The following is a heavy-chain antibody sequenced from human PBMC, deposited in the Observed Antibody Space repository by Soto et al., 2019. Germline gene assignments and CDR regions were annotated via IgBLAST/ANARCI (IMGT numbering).Heavy chain of an antibody. CDR2: INHSGST. D-gene: IGHD3-16*02. J-gene: IGHJ4*02. CDR1: GGSFSGYY. Sequence: QVQLQQWGAGLLKPSETLSLTCAVYGGSFSGYYWSWIRQPPGKGLEWIGEINHSGSTNYNPSLKSRVTISVDTSKNQFSLKLSSVTAADTAVYYCARAPGYEYVWGSYRPFDYWGQGTLVTVSS. V-gene: IGHV4-34*01. CDR3: ARAPGYEYVWGSYRPFDY.